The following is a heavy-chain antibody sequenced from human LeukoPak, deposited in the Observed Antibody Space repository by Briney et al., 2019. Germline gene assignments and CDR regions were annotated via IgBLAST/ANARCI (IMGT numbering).Heavy chain of an antibody. V-gene: IGHV3-66*01. CDR2: IYSGGST. Sequence: PGGSLSLSCAASGFTVSSNYMSWVRQAPGKGLEWVSVIYSGGSTYYADSVKGRFTISRDNSKNTLYLQMNSLRAEDTAVYYCARDQGSSSRSGDAFDIWGQGTMVTVSS. D-gene: IGHD6-6*01. CDR1: GFTVSSNY. CDR3: ARDQGSSSRSGDAFDI. J-gene: IGHJ3*02.